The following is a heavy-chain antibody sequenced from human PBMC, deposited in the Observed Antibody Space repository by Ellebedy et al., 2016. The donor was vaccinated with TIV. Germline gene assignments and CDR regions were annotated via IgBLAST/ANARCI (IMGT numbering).Heavy chain of an antibody. CDR3: ARAVWNYYDSSGSGY. CDR1: GFTFSSYW. Sequence: GGSLRLXXAASGFTFSSYWMHWVRQVPGKGLVWVSRINSDGTSLSYADSVQGRFTISRDNAKNTLYLQMNSLRAEDSAVYYCARAVWNYYDSSGSGYWGQGTLVTVPS. D-gene: IGHD3-22*01. V-gene: IGHV3-74*01. CDR2: INSDGTSL. J-gene: IGHJ4*02.